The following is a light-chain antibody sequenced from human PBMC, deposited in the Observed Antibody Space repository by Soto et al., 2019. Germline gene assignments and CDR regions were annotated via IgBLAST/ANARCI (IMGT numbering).Light chain of an antibody. CDR2: EGS. CDR1: SSDVGRYNI. V-gene: IGLV2-23*01. J-gene: IGLJ1*01. CDR3: CSYADSYV. Sequence: SALTQPASVSGSPGQSITISCTGTSSDVGRYNIVSWYQQHPGKAPKLMIYEGSKRPSGVSNRFSGSKSGNTASLTISGLQAEDEADYYCCSYADSYVFGTGTKVTVL.